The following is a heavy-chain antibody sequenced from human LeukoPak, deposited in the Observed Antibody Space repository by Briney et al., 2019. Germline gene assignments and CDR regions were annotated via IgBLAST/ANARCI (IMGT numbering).Heavy chain of an antibody. Sequence: GSSVKVSCKASGGTFSSYAISWVRQAPGQGLEWMGGIIPIFDTANYAQKFQGRVTITADESTSTAYMELSSLRSEDTAVYYCARGGYCSGGSCFENFDYWGQGTLVTVSS. CDR3: ARGGYCSGGSCFENFDY. V-gene: IGHV1-69*01. J-gene: IGHJ4*02. D-gene: IGHD2-15*01. CDR2: IIPIFDTA. CDR1: GGTFSSYA.